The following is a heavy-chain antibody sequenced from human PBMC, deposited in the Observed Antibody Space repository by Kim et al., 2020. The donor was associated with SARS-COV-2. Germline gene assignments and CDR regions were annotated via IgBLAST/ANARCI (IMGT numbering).Heavy chain of an antibody. CDR1: GFTFSNAW. CDR3: TTDPAYCGGDCYLDAFDI. V-gene: IGHV3-15*01. J-gene: IGHJ3*02. Sequence: GGSLRLSCAASGFTFSNAWMSWVRQAPGKGLEWVGRIKSKTDGGTTDYAAPVKGRFTIPRDDSKNTLYLQMDSLKTEDTAVYYCTTDPAYCGGDCYLDAFDIWGKGTMVTVSS. D-gene: IGHD2-21*02. CDR2: IKSKTDGGTT.